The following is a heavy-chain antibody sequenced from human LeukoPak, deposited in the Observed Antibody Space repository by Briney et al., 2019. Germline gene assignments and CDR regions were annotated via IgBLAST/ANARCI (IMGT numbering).Heavy chain of an antibody. CDR2: INHSGST. CDR3: AGVNIVATITEDY. V-gene: IGHV4-34*01. J-gene: IGHJ4*02. Sequence: PSETLSLTCAVYGGSFSGYYWSWIRQPPGKGLEWIGEINHSGSTNYNPSLKSRVTISVDTSKNQFSLKLSSVTAADTAVYYCAGVNIVATITEDYWGQGTLVTVSS. CDR1: GGSFSGYY. D-gene: IGHD5-12*01.